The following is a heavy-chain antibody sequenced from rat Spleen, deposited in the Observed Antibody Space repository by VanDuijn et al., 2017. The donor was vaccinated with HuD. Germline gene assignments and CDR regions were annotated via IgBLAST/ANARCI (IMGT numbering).Heavy chain of an antibody. J-gene: IGHJ2*01. CDR1: GFSFSDYG. V-gene: IGHV5S23*01. Sequence: EVQLVESGGGLVQPGGSLKLSCAASGFSFSDYGMAWVRQAPTKGLEWVASISTSGAGTYYRDAVKGRFTISRDNAKSTLYLQVDSLRSEDTAIYYCARPTTGIPFNYWGQGVMVTVSS. CDR2: ISTSGAGT. CDR3: ARPTTGIPFNY. D-gene: IGHD1-9*01.